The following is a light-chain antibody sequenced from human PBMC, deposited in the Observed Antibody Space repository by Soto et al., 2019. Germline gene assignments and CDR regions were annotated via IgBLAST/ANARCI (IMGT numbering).Light chain of an antibody. CDR1: QSIYSW. J-gene: IGKJ1*01. Sequence: DIQMTQSPSTLSASVGDRVTLTCRASQSIYSWLAWYQQKPGKAPNLLIYQASNLESGVPSRFSGSGSGTGFTLTISSLQPDDFATYYCQQYNSYPQTFGQGTKVVIK. CDR3: QQYNSYPQT. CDR2: QAS. V-gene: IGKV1-5*03.